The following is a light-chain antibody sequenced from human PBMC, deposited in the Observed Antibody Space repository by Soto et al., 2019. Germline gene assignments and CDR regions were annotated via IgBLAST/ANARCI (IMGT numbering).Light chain of an antibody. Sequence: DIQMTQSASTLSASAGDRVTSTCRASQTISRWLAWYQQKPGTAPKLLIYDASSLESGVPSRFSGSGSGTEFTLTITSLQPDDFATYYCQEYNFFSTFGQGTKVDIK. CDR1: QTISRW. J-gene: IGKJ1*01. CDR2: DAS. CDR3: QEYNFFST. V-gene: IGKV1-5*01.